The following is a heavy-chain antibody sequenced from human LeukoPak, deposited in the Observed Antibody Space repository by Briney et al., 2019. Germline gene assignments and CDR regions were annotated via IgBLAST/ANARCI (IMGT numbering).Heavy chain of an antibody. D-gene: IGHD2-21*02. V-gene: IGHV5-51*01. Sequence: GESLQISSKGSGYSFPSYWIGWVRPVPGKGLEWMGIIWPGDSDARYSPSFQGQVTISVDKSIATAYMQWSTLKASDTAMYYCARCSSSGDCFYFDYWGQGSLVTVSS. CDR1: GYSFPSYW. J-gene: IGHJ4*02. CDR3: ARCSSSGDCFYFDY. CDR2: IWPGDSDA.